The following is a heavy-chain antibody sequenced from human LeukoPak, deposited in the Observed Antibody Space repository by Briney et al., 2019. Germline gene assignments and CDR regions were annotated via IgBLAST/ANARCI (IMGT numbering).Heavy chain of an antibody. V-gene: IGHV4-39*07. Sequence: KTSETLSLTCTVSGGSISTSSYYWGWVRQPPGKGLEWIGNIFYSGSTYYSPSLKSRVTISLDTSRNQFSLKLNSVTAADTAVYYCARGRSGSGWYPSYHYYMDVWGKGTTVTVSS. D-gene: IGHD6-19*01. J-gene: IGHJ6*03. CDR1: GGSISTSSYY. CDR3: ARGRSGSGWYPSYHYYMDV. CDR2: IFYSGST.